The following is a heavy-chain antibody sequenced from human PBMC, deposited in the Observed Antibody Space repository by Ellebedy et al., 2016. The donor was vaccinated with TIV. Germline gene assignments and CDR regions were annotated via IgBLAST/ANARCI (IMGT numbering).Heavy chain of an antibody. CDR2: IYPGDSDT. Sequence: GESLKISCKGSGYSFSMYWIAWVRQMPGKGLEWMGIIYPGDSDTKYSPSFEGQVAISADTSISTAYLQLSSLKASDTALYYCVRHANYDGSGYYLDYWGQGALVTVSS. J-gene: IGHJ4*02. V-gene: IGHV5-51*01. D-gene: IGHD3-22*01. CDR3: VRHANYDGSGYYLDY. CDR1: GYSFSMYW.